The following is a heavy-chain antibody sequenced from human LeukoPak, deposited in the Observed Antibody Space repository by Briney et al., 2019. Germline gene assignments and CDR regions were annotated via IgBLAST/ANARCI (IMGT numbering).Heavy chain of an antibody. Sequence: GGSLRLACAASGFTFSSYSMNWARQAPGKGLEWVSSISSSSSYIYYADSVKGRFTISRDNAKNSLYLQMNSLRAEDTAVYYCARDQDIVVVPAARDYYYYGMDVWGQGTTVTVSS. J-gene: IGHJ6*02. V-gene: IGHV3-21*01. D-gene: IGHD2-2*01. CDR1: GFTFSSYS. CDR3: ARDQDIVVVPAARDYYYYGMDV. CDR2: ISSSSSYI.